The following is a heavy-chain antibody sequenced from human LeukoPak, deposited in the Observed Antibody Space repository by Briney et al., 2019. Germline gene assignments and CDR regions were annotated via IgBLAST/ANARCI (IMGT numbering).Heavy chain of an antibody. CDR1: GFTFSIYT. CDR2: ISSGGTYI. Sequence: GGSLRLSCATSGFTFSIYTMNWVRQAPGKGLEWVSCISSGGTYIYNADSVKGRFTISRDNAKHSLYLQMNNLRAEDTAVYYCAREEDSSTIRSSHGMDVWGQGTTVTVSS. J-gene: IGHJ6*02. D-gene: IGHD6-6*01. V-gene: IGHV3-21*01. CDR3: AREEDSSTIRSSHGMDV.